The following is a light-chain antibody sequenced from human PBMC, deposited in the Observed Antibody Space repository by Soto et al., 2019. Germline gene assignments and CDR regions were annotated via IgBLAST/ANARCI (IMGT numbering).Light chain of an antibody. V-gene: IGKV1-39*01. Sequence: DIQMTQSPSSLSVSVGDSVNITCRASQTIRTYLNWYQQESGKAPKVLIYGASSLQSGVPPRFSGRGSGTEFTLTISSLQVEDFGTYFCQQSYTTPYTFGQGTRLEIK. CDR3: QQSYTTPYT. CDR2: GAS. CDR1: QTIRTY. J-gene: IGKJ5*01.